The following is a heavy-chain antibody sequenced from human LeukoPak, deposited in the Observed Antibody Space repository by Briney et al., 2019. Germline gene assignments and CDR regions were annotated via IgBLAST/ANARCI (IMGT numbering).Heavy chain of an antibody. CDR3: ARDTIAVAGTSFDY. Sequence: ASVKVSFKASGYTFTSXAMNWVRQAPGQGLEXMXWINTNTGNPTYAQGFTGRFVFSLDTSVSTAYLQISSLKAEDTAVYYCARDTIAVAGTSFDYWGQGTLVTVSS. V-gene: IGHV7-4-1*02. D-gene: IGHD6-19*01. J-gene: IGHJ4*02. CDR2: INTNTGNP. CDR1: GYTFTSXA.